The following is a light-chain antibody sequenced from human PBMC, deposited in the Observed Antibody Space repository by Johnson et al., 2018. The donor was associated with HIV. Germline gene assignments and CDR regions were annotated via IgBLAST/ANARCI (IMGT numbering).Light chain of an antibody. CDR1: SYNIGSNY. CDR3: ETWDSSLSGV. Sequence: QSVLTQPPSVSAAPGREVTISCSGSSYNIGSNYVSWYQQLPGTAPKLLIYENNKRPSGIPDRFSGSKSGTSATLGITGLQTGDEADYYCETWDSSLSGVFGTGTKVTVL. J-gene: IGLJ1*01. V-gene: IGLV1-51*02. CDR2: ENN.